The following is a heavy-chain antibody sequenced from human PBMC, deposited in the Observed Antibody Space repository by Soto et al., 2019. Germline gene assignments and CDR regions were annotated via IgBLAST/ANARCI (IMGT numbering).Heavy chain of an antibody. V-gene: IGHV4-4*02. Sequence: SETLSFTCAVSGGSFTSNNWWTWVRQPPGQGLEWIGEIYRTGSTNYNPSLKSRVTISLDKSENQFSLKVTSLTAADTAVYYCASRDPGTSVDYWGRGTLVTAPQ. CDR1: GGSFTSNNW. J-gene: IGHJ4*02. D-gene: IGHD1-7*01. CDR3: ASRDPGTSVDY. CDR2: IYRTGST.